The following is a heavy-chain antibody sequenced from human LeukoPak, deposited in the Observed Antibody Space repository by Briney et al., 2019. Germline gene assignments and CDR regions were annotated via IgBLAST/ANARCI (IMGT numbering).Heavy chain of an antibody. CDR2: IIPIFGTA. CDR3: ARDLDDSSGYWSYYYYGMDV. Sequence: SVKVSCKASGGTFSSYAISWVRQAPGQGLEWMGGIIPIFGTANYAQKFQGRVTITADESTSTAYMELSSLRSEDTAVYYCARDLDDSSGYWSYYYYGMDVWGQGTTVTVSS. J-gene: IGHJ6*02. D-gene: IGHD3-22*01. V-gene: IGHV1-69*13. CDR1: GGTFSSYA.